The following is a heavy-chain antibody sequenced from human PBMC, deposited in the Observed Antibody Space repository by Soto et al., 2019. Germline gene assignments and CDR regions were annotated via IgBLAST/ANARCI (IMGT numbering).Heavy chain of an antibody. CDR1: GYTFTSYD. CDR3: ARERSAAGAGWLDP. D-gene: IGHD6-13*01. V-gene: IGHV1-8*01. CDR2: MNPNSGNT. J-gene: IGHJ5*02. Sequence: ASVKVSCKASGYTFTSYDINWVRQATGQGLEWMGWMNPNSGNTDYAQKFQGRVTMTRNTSISTAYMELSSLRSEDTAVYYCARERSAAGAGWLDPWGQGTLVTVSS.